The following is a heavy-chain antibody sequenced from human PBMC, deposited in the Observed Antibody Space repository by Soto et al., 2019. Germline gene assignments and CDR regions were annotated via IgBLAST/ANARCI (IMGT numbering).Heavy chain of an antibody. Sequence: PGGSLRLSCAASGFTFSNAWMSWVRQAPGKGLEWVGRIKSKTDGGTTDYAAPVKGRLTISRDDSKNTLYLQMNSLKTEDTAVYYCTTGYDFWSGYYTYYYGMDVWGQGTTVTVSS. CDR2: IKSKTDGGTT. V-gene: IGHV3-15*01. J-gene: IGHJ6*02. CDR3: TTGYDFWSGYYTYYYGMDV. D-gene: IGHD3-3*01. CDR1: GFTFSNAW.